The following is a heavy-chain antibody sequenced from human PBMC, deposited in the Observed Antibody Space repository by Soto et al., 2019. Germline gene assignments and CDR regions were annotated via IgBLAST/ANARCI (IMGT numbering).Heavy chain of an antibody. Sequence: QVQLVRSGAEVKKPGSSVKVSCKASGVTFSNYAITWVRQAPGQGLDWMGGIIPIFGTPNYAQKFQGRVTITADKSTSTAYMELSSLRSEDTAVYYCARVGGSYYGWSDYWGQGTLVTVSS. D-gene: IGHD1-26*01. J-gene: IGHJ4*02. CDR1: GVTFSNYA. V-gene: IGHV1-69*06. CDR2: IIPIFGTP. CDR3: ARVGGSYYGWSDY.